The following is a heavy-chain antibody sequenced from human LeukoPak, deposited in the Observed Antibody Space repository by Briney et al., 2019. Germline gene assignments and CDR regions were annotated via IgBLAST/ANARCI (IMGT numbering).Heavy chain of an antibody. CDR1: GFTFSSYA. J-gene: IGHJ6*03. Sequence: GGSLRLSCAASGFTFSSYAMHWVRQAPGKGLEWVAVISYDGSNKYYADSVKGRFTISRDNSKNTLYLQMNSLRAEDTAVYYCARDRGYCRGSTCYAYYMDGWGKGTTVTVS. CDR3: ARDRGYCRGSTCYAYYMDG. D-gene: IGHD2-2*01. V-gene: IGHV3-30-3*01. CDR2: ISYDGSNK.